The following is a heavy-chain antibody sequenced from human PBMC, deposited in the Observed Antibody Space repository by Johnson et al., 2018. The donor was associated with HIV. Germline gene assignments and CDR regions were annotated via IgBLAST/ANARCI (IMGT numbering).Heavy chain of an antibody. CDR3: ARGYGVYATSFDV. Sequence: VQLVESGGGVVRPGGSLRLSCAASGFTFDDYGMSWVRQAPGKGLEWVSLIRWDGGSTYYADSVQGRFTISRDDSKNTLYLQMNSLKTEDTAVYYCARGYGVYATSFDVWGQWTVVAVSS. CDR2: IRWDGGST. D-gene: IGHD5/OR15-5a*01. CDR1: GFTFDDYG. J-gene: IGHJ3*01. V-gene: IGHV3-43*01.